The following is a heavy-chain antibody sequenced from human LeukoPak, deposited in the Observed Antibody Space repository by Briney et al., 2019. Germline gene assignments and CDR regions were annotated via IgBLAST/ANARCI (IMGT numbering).Heavy chain of an antibody. Sequence: GGSLRLSCAASGFTFSSYWMHWVRQAPGKGLVWVSRINSDGSSTTYGDSVKGRFTISRDNAKNTLYMYIHSLKAEDTAVYYCAREYYDSSGSPYFDYWGQGTLVTVSS. CDR3: AREYYDSSGSPYFDY. CDR2: INSDGSST. CDR1: GFTFSSYW. V-gene: IGHV3-74*01. D-gene: IGHD3-22*01. J-gene: IGHJ4*02.